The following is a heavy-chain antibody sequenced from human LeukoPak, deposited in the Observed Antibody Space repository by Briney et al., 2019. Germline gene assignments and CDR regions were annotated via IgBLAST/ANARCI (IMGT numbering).Heavy chain of an antibody. V-gene: IGHV3-53*01. CDR2: IYSGGST. Sequence: SGGSLRLCCAASGFTVSSNHMSWVRQAPGKGLEWVSVIYSGGSTDYADSVKGRFTISRDNSKNTLYLQMNSLRAEDTAVYHCARGPAGYNWGQGTLVTVSS. CDR1: GFTVSSNH. J-gene: IGHJ4*02. D-gene: IGHD1-1*01. CDR3: ARGPAGYN.